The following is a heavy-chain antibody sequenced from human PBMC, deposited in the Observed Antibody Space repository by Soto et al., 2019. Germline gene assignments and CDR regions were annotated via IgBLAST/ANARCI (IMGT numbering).Heavy chain of an antibody. D-gene: IGHD6-13*01. CDR3: AREGGSSWYDYYYYYGMDV. J-gene: IGHJ6*02. Sequence: QVQLVQSGAEVKKTGASVTVSCKASGYPFSSYGISWVRQAPGQGLEWMGWISAYNGNTNYAQKLQGRVTMTTDTATSTAYMELRSLRSDDTAVYYCAREGGSSWYDYYYYYGMDVWGQGTTVTVSS. CDR1: GYPFSSYG. V-gene: IGHV1-18*01. CDR2: ISAYNGNT.